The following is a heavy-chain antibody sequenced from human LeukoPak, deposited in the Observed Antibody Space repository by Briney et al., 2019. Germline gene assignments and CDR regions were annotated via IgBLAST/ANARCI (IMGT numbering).Heavy chain of an antibody. CDR3: ARDQSGWYLDY. Sequence: GGSLRLSCAASGFTFSSCSMNWVRQAPGKGLEWVSSISSSSSYIYYADSVKGRFTISRDNAKNSLYLQMNSLRAEDTAVYYCARDQSGWYLDYWGQGTLVTVSS. CDR2: ISSSSSYI. D-gene: IGHD6-19*01. J-gene: IGHJ4*02. CDR1: GFTFSSCS. V-gene: IGHV3-21*01.